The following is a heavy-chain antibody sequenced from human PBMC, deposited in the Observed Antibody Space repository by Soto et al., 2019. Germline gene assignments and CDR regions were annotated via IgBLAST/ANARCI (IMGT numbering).Heavy chain of an antibody. Sequence: GGSLRLSCAASGFTFSSYGMHWVRQAPGKGLEWVAVISYDGSNKYYADSVKGRFTISRDNSKNTLYLQMNSLRAEDTAVYYCAKDRASSSSRPPAYYYYYGMDVWGQGTTVTVSS. CDR2: ISYDGSNK. D-gene: IGHD6-6*01. CDR1: GFTFSSYG. J-gene: IGHJ6*02. CDR3: AKDRASSSSRPPAYYYYYGMDV. V-gene: IGHV3-30*18.